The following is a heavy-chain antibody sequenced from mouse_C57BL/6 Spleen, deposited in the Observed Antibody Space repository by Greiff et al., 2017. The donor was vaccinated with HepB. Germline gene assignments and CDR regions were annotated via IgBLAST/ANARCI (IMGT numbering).Heavy chain of an antibody. Sequence: EVHLVESGPGLVKPSQSLSLTCSVTGYSITSGYYWNWIRQFPGNKLEWMGYISYDGSNNYNPSLKNRISITRDTSKNPFFLKLNSATTEDTATYDCARERNWDPCFDYWGQGTTLTVSS. CDR1: GYSITSGYY. CDR3: ARERNWDPCFDY. CDR2: ISYDGSN. J-gene: IGHJ2*01. V-gene: IGHV3-6*01. D-gene: IGHD4-1*01.